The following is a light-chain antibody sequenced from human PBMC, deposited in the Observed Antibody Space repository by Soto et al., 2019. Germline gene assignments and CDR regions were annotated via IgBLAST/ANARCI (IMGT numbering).Light chain of an antibody. Sequence: VVTQSPSPSGTPGQRVTISCSGSSSNIESNTVNWYQQLPGTAPKLLIYGNNQRPSGVPDRFSGSKSGTSASLAISGLQSEDEADYYCAAWDDSLNGYVFGTGTKLTVL. CDR1: SSNIESNT. CDR2: GNN. J-gene: IGLJ1*01. V-gene: IGLV1-44*01. CDR3: AAWDDSLNGYV.